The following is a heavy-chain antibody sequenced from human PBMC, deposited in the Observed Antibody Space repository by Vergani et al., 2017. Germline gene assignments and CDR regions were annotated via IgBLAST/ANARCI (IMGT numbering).Heavy chain of an antibody. J-gene: IGHJ6*02. CDR2: IYHSGST. D-gene: IGHD3-10*01. V-gene: IGHV4-38-2*01. Sequence: QVQLQESGPGLVKPSETLSLTCAVSGYSISSGYYWGWIRQPPGKGLEWIVSIYHSGSTYYNPSLKSRVTISVDTSKNQFSLKLSSVTAADTAVYYCARHNEGXTMVRGVIIGGMDVWGQGTTVTVSS. CDR1: GYSISSGYY. CDR3: ARHNEGXTMVRGVIIGGMDV.